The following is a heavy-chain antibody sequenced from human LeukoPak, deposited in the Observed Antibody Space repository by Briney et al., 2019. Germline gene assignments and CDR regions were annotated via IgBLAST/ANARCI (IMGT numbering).Heavy chain of an antibody. CDR3: ARGSWSSSIDY. J-gene: IGHJ4*02. CDR1: GGSISSGDYY. Sequence: SQTLSLTCTVSGGSISSGDYYWSWIRQPPGKGLEYIGYIYYSGSTYYNPSLKSRITISVDTSKNQFSLKLSSVTAADTAVYYCARGSWSSSIDYWGQGTLVTVSS. V-gene: IGHV4-30-4*01. D-gene: IGHD6-6*01. CDR2: IYYSGST.